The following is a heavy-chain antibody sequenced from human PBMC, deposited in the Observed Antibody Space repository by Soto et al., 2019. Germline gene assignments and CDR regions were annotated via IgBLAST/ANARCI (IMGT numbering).Heavy chain of an antibody. D-gene: IGHD2-15*01. CDR2: ISYGGSNK. Sequence: QVQLVESGGGVVQPGRSLRLSCAASGFTFSSYGMHWVRQAPGKGLEWVAVISYGGSNKYYADSVKGRFTISRDNSKNTLYLQMNSLRAEDTAVYYCAKGPRYCSGGSCYGSDPWGQGTLVTVSS. CDR1: GFTFSSYG. V-gene: IGHV3-30*18. CDR3: AKGPRYCSGGSCYGSDP. J-gene: IGHJ5*02.